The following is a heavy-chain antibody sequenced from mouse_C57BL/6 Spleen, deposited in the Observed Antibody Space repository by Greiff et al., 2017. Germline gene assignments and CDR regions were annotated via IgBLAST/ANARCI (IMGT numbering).Heavy chain of an antibody. CDR2: INPSSGYT. D-gene: IGHD4-1*02. Sequence: VQLQQSGAELARPGASVTMSCKASGYTFTSYTMHCVKQRPGQGLEWIGYINPSSGYTKYNQKFKDKATLTADKSSSTAYMQLSSLTSEDSAVYYCARPSTGTRYFDYWGQGTTRTVSS. J-gene: IGHJ2*01. CDR1: GYTFTSYT. CDR3: ARPSTGTRYFDY. V-gene: IGHV1-4*01.